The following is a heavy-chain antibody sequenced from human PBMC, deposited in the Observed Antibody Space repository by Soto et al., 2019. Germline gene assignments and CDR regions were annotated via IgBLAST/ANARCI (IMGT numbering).Heavy chain of an antibody. J-gene: IGHJ6*02. Sequence: PGGSLRLSCAASGFTFRNYGMNWVRQAPGKGLEWVSYIGIGSSTKYYADSVKGRFTISRDNAKNSLYLQMNSLRAEDTAVYYCASTLASYSSSWYSRDYGMDVWGQGTTVTVSS. D-gene: IGHD6-13*01. CDR2: IGIGSSTK. CDR3: ASTLASYSSSWYSRDYGMDV. CDR1: GFTFRNYG. V-gene: IGHV3-48*01.